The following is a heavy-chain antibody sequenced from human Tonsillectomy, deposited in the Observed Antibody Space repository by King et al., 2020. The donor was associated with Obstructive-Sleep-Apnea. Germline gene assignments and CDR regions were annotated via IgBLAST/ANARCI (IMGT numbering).Heavy chain of an antibody. D-gene: IGHD6-19*01. CDR1: GFTFSTYA. J-gene: IGHJ6*02. CDR2: ISYEGSNK. V-gene: IGHV3-30*04. Sequence: VQLVESGGGVVQPGRSLRLSCAASGFTFSTYAMHWVRQAPGKGLEWVAAISYEGSNKYYADSVKGRFTISRDNSKNTLYLQMNSLRAEDTAMYYCARDGAWGVAGRNYDYGMDVWGQGTTVTVSS. CDR3: ARDGAWGVAGRNYDYGMDV.